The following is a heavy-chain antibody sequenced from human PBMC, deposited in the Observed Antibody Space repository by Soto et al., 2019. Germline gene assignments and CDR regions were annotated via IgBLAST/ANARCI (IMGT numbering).Heavy chain of an antibody. CDR1: GGSFSSYA. D-gene: IGHD6-6*01. Sequence: SVKVSCKASGGSFSSYAISWVRQAPGQGLEWMGGIIPIFGTANYAQKFQGRVTITADESTSTAYMELSSLRSEDTAVYYCARGRSSSKKHYYYYYGMDVWGQGTTVTVSS. CDR2: IIPIFGTA. CDR3: ARGRSSSKKHYYYYYGMDV. J-gene: IGHJ6*02. V-gene: IGHV1-69*13.